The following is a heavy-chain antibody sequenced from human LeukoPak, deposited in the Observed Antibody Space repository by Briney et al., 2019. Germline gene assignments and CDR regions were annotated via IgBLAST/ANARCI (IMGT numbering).Heavy chain of an antibody. CDR1: GFIFSDFY. V-gene: IGHV3-11*01. J-gene: IGHJ5*02. D-gene: IGHD3-10*01. CDR2: ISSSGTTI. CDR3: ARDYTLWFGEFWSPYNWFDP. Sequence: PGGSLRLSCAASGFIFSDFYMSWFRQAPGKGLEWVAYISSSGTTIYYADSVKGRFTISRDNAKNSLYLQMNSLRAEDTAVYYCARDYTLWFGEFWSPYNWFDPWGQGTLVTVSS.